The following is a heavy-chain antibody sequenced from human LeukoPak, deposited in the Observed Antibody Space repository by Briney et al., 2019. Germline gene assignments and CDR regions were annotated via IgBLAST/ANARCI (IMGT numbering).Heavy chain of an antibody. D-gene: IGHD3-22*01. J-gene: IGHJ4*02. CDR2: IRYDGSNK. Sequence: PGGSLRLSCAASGFTFSSYGMHWARQAPGKGLEWVAFIRYDGSNKYYADSVKGRFTISRDNSKNTLYLQMNSLRAEDTAVYYCAKLHYDSSGYYSPDFDYWGQGTLVTVSS. V-gene: IGHV3-30*02. CDR1: GFTFSSYG. CDR3: AKLHYDSSGYYSPDFDY.